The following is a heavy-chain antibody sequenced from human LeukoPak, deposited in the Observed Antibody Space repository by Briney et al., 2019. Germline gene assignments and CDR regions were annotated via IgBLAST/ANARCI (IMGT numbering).Heavy chain of an antibody. CDR3: ARDKVDDSSGYPLDY. CDR1: GFTFSSYA. V-gene: IGHV3-23*01. D-gene: IGHD3-22*01. CDR2: ISGSGGST. J-gene: IGHJ4*02. Sequence: GGSLRLSCAASGFTFSSYAMSWVRQAPGKGLEWVSAISGSGGSTYYADSVKGRFTISRDNSKNTLYLRMNSLRAEDTAVYFCARDKVDDSSGYPLDYWGQGTLVTVSS.